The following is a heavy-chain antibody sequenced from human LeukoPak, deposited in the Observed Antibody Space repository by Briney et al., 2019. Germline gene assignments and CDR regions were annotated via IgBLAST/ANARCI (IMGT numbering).Heavy chain of an antibody. CDR3: ARDPAWNAFDV. Sequence: ASVTVSFKASGYTFNNYYIHWVRQARGQGLEWVGRINPDKGDTTYARRFQGRVTMTRDTSTNTAYMELRRLTSDDAAVYYCARDPAWNAFDVWGQGTLVTVS. D-gene: IGHD1-1*01. CDR1: GYTFNNYY. V-gene: IGHV1-2*02. CDR2: INPDKGDT. J-gene: IGHJ3*01.